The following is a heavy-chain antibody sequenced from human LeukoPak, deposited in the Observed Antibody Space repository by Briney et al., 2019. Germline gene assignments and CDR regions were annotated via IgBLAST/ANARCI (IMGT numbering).Heavy chain of an antibody. CDR3: ARYLNSASWYFDL. J-gene: IGHJ2*01. V-gene: IGHV3-23*01. CDR1: GFTFSSYA. Sequence: GGSLRLSCAPSGFTFSSYAMTWVRQAPGKGLEWVSALSASGTATYYADSVQGRFSISRDNSKNTPFLQMNSLSAEDTAIYYCARYLNSASWYFDLWGRGTLVTVSS. CDR2: LSASGTAT. D-gene: IGHD1-7*01.